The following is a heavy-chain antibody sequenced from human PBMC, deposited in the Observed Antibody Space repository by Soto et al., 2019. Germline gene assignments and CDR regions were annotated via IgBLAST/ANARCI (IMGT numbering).Heavy chain of an antibody. V-gene: IGHV1-2*02. CDR3: ARSSGSYSKWFDS. CDR1: GYTFTAYY. CDR2: TSPRTGGA. Sequence: RASVKVSCKTSGYTFTAYYMHWLRQAPGHGPEWLGWTSPRTGGAKYSHKFQGRVSMTRNTSITTAYMELTGLSTDDTAVYYCARSSGSYSKWFDSWGQGTLVTVSS. J-gene: IGHJ5*01. D-gene: IGHD3-10*01.